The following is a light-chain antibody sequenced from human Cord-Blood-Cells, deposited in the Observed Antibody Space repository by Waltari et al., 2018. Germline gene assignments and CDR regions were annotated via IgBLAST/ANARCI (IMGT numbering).Light chain of an antibody. CDR3: MQAIQTPRT. Sequence: DVVMTQSPLSLPVTPGEPASISFMSSQSLLHSNGDNYVDWYLQKPGQSPQLLIYLGSNRASGGPERFSGSGSGTEFTLKISRVEAEDVGVYYCMQAIQTPRTFGQGTKVEIK. CDR2: LGS. J-gene: IGKJ1*01. V-gene: IGKV2-28*01. CDR1: QSLLHSNGDNY.